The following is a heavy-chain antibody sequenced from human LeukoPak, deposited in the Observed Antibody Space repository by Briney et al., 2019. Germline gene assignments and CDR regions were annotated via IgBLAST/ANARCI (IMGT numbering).Heavy chain of an antibody. D-gene: IGHD4-23*01. CDR1: GGSFSGYH. CDR2: INHSGST. CDR3: ARGPRTTVAGINY. J-gene: IGHJ4*02. V-gene: IGHV4-34*01. Sequence: SETLSLTCAVYGGSFSGYHWSWIRQPPGRGLEWIGEINHSGSTNYNPSLKSRVTISVDTSKNQFSLKLSSVTAADTAVYYCARGPRTTVAGINYWGQGTLVTVSS.